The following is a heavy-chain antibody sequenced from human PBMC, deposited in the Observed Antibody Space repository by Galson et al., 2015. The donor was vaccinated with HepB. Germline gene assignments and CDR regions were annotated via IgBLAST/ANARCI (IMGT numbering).Heavy chain of an antibody. V-gene: IGHV2-70*11. D-gene: IGHD6-13*01. CDR1: GFSLSTSGMC. Sequence: PALVKPTQTLTLTCTFSGFSLSTSGMCVSWIRQPPGKALEWLARIDWDDDKYYSTSLKTRLTISKDTSKNQVVLTMTNMDPVDTATYYCARIRSVAAAGSAFDYWGQGTLVTVSS. J-gene: IGHJ4*02. CDR2: IDWDDDK. CDR3: ARIRSVAAAGSAFDY.